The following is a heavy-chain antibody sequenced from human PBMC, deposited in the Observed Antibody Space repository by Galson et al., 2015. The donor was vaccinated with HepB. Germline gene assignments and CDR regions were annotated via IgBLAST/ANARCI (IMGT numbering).Heavy chain of an antibody. CDR3: AKDDNYDILTGYPFV. V-gene: IGHV3-23*01. J-gene: IGHJ6*02. CDR2: ISGSGGST. Sequence: SLRLSCAASGFTFSSYAMSWVRQAPGKGLEWVSAISGSGGSTYYADSVKGRLTISRDNSKNTLYLQMNSLRAEDTAVYYCAKDDNYDILTGYPFVWGQGTTVTVSS. D-gene: IGHD3-9*01. CDR1: GFTFSSYA.